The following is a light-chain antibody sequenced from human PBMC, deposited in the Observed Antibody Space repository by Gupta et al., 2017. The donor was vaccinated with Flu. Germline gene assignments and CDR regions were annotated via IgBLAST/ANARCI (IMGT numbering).Light chain of an antibody. CDR2: DNK. CDR3: QAFDTGLSGYV. V-gene: IGLV1-40*01. J-gene: IGLJ1*01. Sequence: VHWYQQLPGTTPRLIIYDNKNRPSGVPDRFSGSKSGTTASLAITALLAEDEANYYCQAFDTGLSGYVFGTGTKVFVL.